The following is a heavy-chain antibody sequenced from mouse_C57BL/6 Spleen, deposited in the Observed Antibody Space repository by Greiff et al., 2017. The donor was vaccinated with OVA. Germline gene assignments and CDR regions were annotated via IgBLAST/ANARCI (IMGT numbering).Heavy chain of an antibody. D-gene: IGHD2-4*01. CDR2: IYPGSGST. J-gene: IGHJ4*01. CDR3: ARDYDYDGDAMDY. Sequence: VKLQQPGAELVKPGASVKMSCKASGYTFTSYWITWVKQRPGQGLEWIGDIYPGSGSTNYNEKFKSKATLTVDTSSSTAYMQLSSLTSEDSAVYYCARDYDYDGDAMDYWGQGTSVTVSS. V-gene: IGHV1-55*01. CDR1: GYTFTSYW.